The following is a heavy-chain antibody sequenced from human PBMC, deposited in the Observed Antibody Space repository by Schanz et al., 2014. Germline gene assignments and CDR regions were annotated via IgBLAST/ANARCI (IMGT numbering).Heavy chain of an antibody. CDR3: ARLDSSSWYPRY. CDR1: GFTFFGSFA. V-gene: IGHV3-48*04. J-gene: IGHJ4*02. Sequence: EVQLVESGGGLVQPGRSLRLSCVASGFTFFGSFAMSWVRQAPGKGLEWLSHISGSGGDSVDYADSVKGRFTISRDNTRNSLYLQMNSLRVDDTAVYYCARLDSSSWYPRYWGQGTLVTVSS. D-gene: IGHD6-13*01. CDR2: ISGSGGDSV.